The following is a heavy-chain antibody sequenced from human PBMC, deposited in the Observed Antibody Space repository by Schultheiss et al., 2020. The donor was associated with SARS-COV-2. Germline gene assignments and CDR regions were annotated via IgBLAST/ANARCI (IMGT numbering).Heavy chain of an antibody. CDR2: IYYSGST. V-gene: IGHV4-59*01. J-gene: IGHJ6*02. Sequence: SETLSLTCTVSGDSISSYYWSWIRQPPGKGLEWIGYIYYSGSTNYNPSLKSRVTISVDTSKNQFSLKLSSVTAADTAVYYCARGGLSYGMDVWGQGTTVTVSS. CDR3: ARGGLSYGMDV. CDR1: GDSISSYY. D-gene: IGHD3/OR15-3a*01.